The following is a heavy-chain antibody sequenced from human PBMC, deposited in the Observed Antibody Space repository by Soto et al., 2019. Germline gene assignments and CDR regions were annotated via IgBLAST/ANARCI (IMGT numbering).Heavy chain of an antibody. CDR2: IIPMFGSP. V-gene: IGHV1-69*06. CDR3: ARGGFVAGLYNAMDA. CDR1: GGTLSTNA. Sequence: ASVKVSCKASGGTLSTNAISWVRQAPGQGLEWMGAIIPMFGSPKYAQKFLGRVTITADNPTSTIYMEMISLTSADTAVYYCARGGFVAGLYNAMDAWGQGTTVTVSS. J-gene: IGHJ6*02. D-gene: IGHD6-19*01.